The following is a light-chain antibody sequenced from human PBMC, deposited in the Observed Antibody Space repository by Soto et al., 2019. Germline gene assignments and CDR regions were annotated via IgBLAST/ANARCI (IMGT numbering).Light chain of an antibody. J-gene: IGKJ4*01. CDR3: HKYNSWPIT. V-gene: IGKV1-27*01. Sequence: DIQMTQSPSSLSASVGERVTITCWASQGINNYLAWYQQRPGKVPKPLIYAASTLQSGVPSRFSGSGSGTDFTLTISSLQPEDVATYYCHKYNSWPITFGGGTKVEI. CDR2: AAS. CDR1: QGINNY.